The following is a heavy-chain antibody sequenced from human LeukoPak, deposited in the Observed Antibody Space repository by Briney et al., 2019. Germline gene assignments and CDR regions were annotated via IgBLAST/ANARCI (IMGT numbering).Heavy chain of an antibody. CDR1: GFTVSSNY. Sequence: GGSLRLSCAASGFTVSSNYMSWVRQAPGKGLEWVSVIYSGGSTYYADSVKGRFTISRDNSKNTLYLQMNSLRAEDTAVYYCARDPTPHTVTTYYYYYYMDVWGKGTTVTVSS. CDR2: IYSGGST. J-gene: IGHJ6*03. V-gene: IGHV3-66*01. CDR3: ARDPTPHTVTTYYYYYYMDV. D-gene: IGHD4-11*01.